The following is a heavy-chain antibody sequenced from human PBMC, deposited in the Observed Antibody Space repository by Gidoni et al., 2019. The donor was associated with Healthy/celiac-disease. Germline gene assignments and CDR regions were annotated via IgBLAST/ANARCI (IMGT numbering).Heavy chain of an antibody. V-gene: IGHV4-31*03. Sequence: QVQLQESGPGLVKPSQTLSLTCTVSGGSISSGCYYWSWIRQHPGKGLEWIGYIYYSGSTYYNPSLKSRVTISVYTSKNQFSMKLSSVTAADTAVYYCARANYDFWSGYLFYFDYWGQGTLVTVSS. J-gene: IGHJ4*02. CDR3: ARANYDFWSGYLFYFDY. CDR1: GGSISSGCYY. D-gene: IGHD3-3*01. CDR2: IYYSGST.